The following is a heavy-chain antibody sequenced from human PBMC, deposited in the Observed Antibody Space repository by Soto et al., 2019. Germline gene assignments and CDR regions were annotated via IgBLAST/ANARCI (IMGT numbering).Heavy chain of an antibody. V-gene: IGHV4-30-2*01. Sequence: PSETLSPTCAVSGGSVSSGVFSWNWIRQPPGQGLEWIGYISHGGSPHYTPSLRSRVSISVDRSTNVISLNLTSMTPADTAVYFCARGHYYYAMDVWGQGTTVTVS. CDR2: ISHGGSP. J-gene: IGHJ6*02. CDR1: GGSVSSGVFS. CDR3: ARGHYYYAMDV.